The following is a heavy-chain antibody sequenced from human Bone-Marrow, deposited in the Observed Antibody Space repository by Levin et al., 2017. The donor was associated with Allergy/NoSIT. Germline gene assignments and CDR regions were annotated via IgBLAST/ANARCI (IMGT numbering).Heavy chain of an antibody. D-gene: IGHD3-16*01. CDR3: AKAGDPARDQ. Sequence: GGSLRLSCAASGFTFSTYDLIWVRQAPGKGLEWVSGISGSGDSTYYADSVKGRFTISRDNSKNTLFLQMNSLRAGDTAVYYCAKAGDPARDQWGQGTLVTVSS. CDR1: GFTFSTYD. J-gene: IGHJ4*02. V-gene: IGHV3-23*01. CDR2: ISGSGDST.